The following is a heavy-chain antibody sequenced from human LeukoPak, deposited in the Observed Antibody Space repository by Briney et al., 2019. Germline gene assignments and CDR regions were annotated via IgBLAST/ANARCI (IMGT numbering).Heavy chain of an antibody. CDR3: ARIEMATINAFDI. J-gene: IGHJ3*02. Sequence: PSETLSLTCTVSGGSISSGDYYWSWIRQPPGKGLEWIGSIYYSGSTYYNPSLKSRVTISVDTSKNQFSLKLSSVTAVDTAVYYCARIEMATINAFDIWGQGTMVTVSS. CDR2: IYYSGST. CDR1: GGSISSGDYY. V-gene: IGHV4-39*01. D-gene: IGHD5-24*01.